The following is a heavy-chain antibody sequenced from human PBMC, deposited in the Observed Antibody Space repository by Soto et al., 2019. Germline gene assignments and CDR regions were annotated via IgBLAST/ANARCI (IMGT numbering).Heavy chain of an antibody. Sequence: PSETLSLTCAVYGASLGGFHWTWLRQPPGKGLEWIGELIDGGSTNYNPSLKSRVSFSLDTSKNQFSLHLMSVTAADTAVYYCARSPLGYDYVRQTWREVGDSFDIWGRGTMVTVSS. D-gene: IGHD3-16*01. V-gene: IGHV4-34*12. J-gene: IGHJ3*02. CDR1: GASLGGFH. CDR3: ARSPLGYDYVRQTWREVGDSFDI. CDR2: LIDGGST.